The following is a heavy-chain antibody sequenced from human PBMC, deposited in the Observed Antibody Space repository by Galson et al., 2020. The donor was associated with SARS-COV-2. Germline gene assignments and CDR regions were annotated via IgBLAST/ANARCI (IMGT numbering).Heavy chain of an antibody. D-gene: IGHD6-19*01. CDR2: LSGNGGVV. J-gene: IGHJ4*02. CDR3: AKLTDYNTGWLDY. Sequence: GESLKISCAASGFAFSSYAMGWVHQVPGKGLEWVSSLSGNGGVVSLADSVKGRFTISRDNSKNTAFLRMNSLRVEDTAVYYCAKLTDYNTGWLDYWGQGTLVTVSS. CDR1: GFAFSSYA. V-gene: IGHV3-23*01.